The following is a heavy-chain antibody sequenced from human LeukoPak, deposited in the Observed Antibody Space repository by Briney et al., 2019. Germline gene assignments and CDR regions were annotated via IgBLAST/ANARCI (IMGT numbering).Heavy chain of an antibody. Sequence: SETLSLTCAVYGGSFSGYYWSWIRQPPGKGLEWIGEINHSGSTNYNPSLKSRVTISVDTSKNQFSLKLSSVTAADTAVYYCASAYSSSWYALWGQGTLVTVSS. V-gene: IGHV4-34*01. J-gene: IGHJ5*02. CDR3: ASAYSSSWYAL. CDR2: INHSGST. D-gene: IGHD6-13*01. CDR1: GGSFSGYY.